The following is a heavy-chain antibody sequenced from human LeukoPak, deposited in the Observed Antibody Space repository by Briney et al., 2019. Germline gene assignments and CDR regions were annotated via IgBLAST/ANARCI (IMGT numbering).Heavy chain of an antibody. Sequence: SETLSLTCTVSGGSITSYYWSWIRQPPGKGLEWIGYIYYSGSTNYNPSLKSRVTISVDTYTNQFSLKLSSVTAADTAVYYCARLSRGYSGYDPYRADYWGQGTLVTVSS. J-gene: IGHJ4*02. CDR1: GGSITSYY. CDR2: IYYSGST. CDR3: ARLSRGYSGYDPYRADY. D-gene: IGHD5-12*01. V-gene: IGHV4-59*08.